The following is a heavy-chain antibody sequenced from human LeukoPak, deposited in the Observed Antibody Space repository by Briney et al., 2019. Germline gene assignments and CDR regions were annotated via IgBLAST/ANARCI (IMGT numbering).Heavy chain of an antibody. Sequence: PGGSLRLSCAASGFTFSSYGMHWVRQAPGKGLEWVAVIWYDGSNKYYADSVKGRFTISRDNSKNTLYLQMNSLRAEDTAVYYCVKVASRWSIAARTEGYYYYMDVWGKGTTVTVSS. CDR2: IWYDGSNK. J-gene: IGHJ6*03. V-gene: IGHV3-33*06. CDR3: VKVASRWSIAARTEGYYYYMDV. CDR1: GFTFSSYG. D-gene: IGHD6-6*01.